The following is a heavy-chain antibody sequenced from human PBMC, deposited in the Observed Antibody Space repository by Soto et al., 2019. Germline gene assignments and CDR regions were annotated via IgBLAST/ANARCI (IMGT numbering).Heavy chain of an antibody. J-gene: IGHJ6*02. CDR1: GGTFSSYA. CDR3: ARDGAGSTRFNYYYYYGMDV. D-gene: IGHD2-2*01. CDR2: IIPIFGTA. Sequence: QVQLVQSGAEVKKPGSSVKVSCKASGGTFSSYAISWVRQAPGQGLEWMGGIIPIFGTANYAQKFQGRVTITADESTSTAYMELSSLRSEDTAVYYCARDGAGSTRFNYYYYYGMDVWGQGTTVTVSS. V-gene: IGHV1-69*01.